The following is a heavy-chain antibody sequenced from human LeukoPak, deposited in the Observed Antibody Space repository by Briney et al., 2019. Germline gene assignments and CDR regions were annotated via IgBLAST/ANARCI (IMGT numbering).Heavy chain of an antibody. D-gene: IGHD5-24*01. V-gene: IGHV3-21*01. J-gene: IGHJ3*02. CDR2: ISSSSIYI. CDR3: ARGRDGYNLVDAFDI. CDR1: GFTFSNYR. Sequence: GGSLRLSCSAPGFTFSNYRMNWVRQAPGKGLEWVSSISSSSIYIYYADSLKGRFTISRDNAKKSLYLQMNSLRAEDTAVYYCARGRDGYNLVDAFDIWGQGIMVTVSS.